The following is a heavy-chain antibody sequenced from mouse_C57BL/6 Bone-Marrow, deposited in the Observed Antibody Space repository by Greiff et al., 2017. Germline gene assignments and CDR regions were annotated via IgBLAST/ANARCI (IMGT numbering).Heavy chain of an antibody. V-gene: IGHV5-17*01. CDR3: ARLWLRRGWGFDY. Sequence: EVKLQESGGGLVKPGGSLKLSCAASGFTFSDYGMHWVRQAPEKGLEWVAYISSGSSTIYYADTVKGRFTISRDNAKNTLFLQMTSLRSEDTAMYYCARLWLRRGWGFDYWGQGTTLTVSS. J-gene: IGHJ2*01. CDR2: ISSGSSTI. CDR1: GFTFSDYG. D-gene: IGHD2-2*01.